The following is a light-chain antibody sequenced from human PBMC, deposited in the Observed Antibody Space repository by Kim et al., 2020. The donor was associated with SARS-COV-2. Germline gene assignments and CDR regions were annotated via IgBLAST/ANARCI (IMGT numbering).Light chain of an antibody. V-gene: IGKV3-20*01. CDR3: QEYGSSPALT. CDR2: GAS. Sequence: EIVLTQSPDTLSLSPGERATLSCRASQSVSSSYLAWYQQKSGQAPRLLIYGASNRATGIPDRFSGSGSGTDFTLTISRLEPEDFAVYYCQEYGSSPALTFGGGTKVEI. CDR1: QSVSSSY. J-gene: IGKJ4*01.